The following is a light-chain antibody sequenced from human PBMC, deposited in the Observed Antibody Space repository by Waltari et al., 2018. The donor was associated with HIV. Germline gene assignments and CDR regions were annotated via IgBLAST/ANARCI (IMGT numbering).Light chain of an antibody. V-gene: IGLV2-8*01. CDR1: SPDVGGYNY. CDR2: EVS. Sequence: QSALTQPPSASGSPGQSVTISCTGTSPDVGGYNYVSWYQQHPGKAPKLMIYEVSQRPSGVPDRVSLAKAGNTASLTGSGLQAEDEADYDCSSYAGMITWMFGGGTKLTVL. CDR3: SSYAGMITWM. J-gene: IGLJ3*02.